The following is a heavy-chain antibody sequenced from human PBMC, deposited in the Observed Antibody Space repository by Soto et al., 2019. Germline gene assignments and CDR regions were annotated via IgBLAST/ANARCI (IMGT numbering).Heavy chain of an antibody. V-gene: IGHV1-18*01. CDR3: ERTRVVVIRSAFDI. D-gene: IGHD3-22*01. J-gene: IGHJ3*02. Sequence: ASVKVSCKASGYTFTSYGISWVRQAPGQGLEWMGWISAYNGNTNYAQKLQGRVTMATDTSTSTAYMELRSLRSDDTAVYYCERTRVVVIRSAFDIWGQGTMVTVSS. CDR1: GYTFTSYG. CDR2: ISAYNGNT.